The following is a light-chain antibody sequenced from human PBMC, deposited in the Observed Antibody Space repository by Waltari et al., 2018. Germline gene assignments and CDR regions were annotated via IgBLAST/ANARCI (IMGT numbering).Light chain of an antibody. CDR3: QQRANWPRT. J-gene: IGKJ2*02. V-gene: IGKV3-11*01. CDR1: QTISTY. Sequence: EIVLTQSPATLSLSPGEGATLSCRASQTISTYLAWYQQKAGQAPRLLIYDASKRATGSPARFSGSGSGTDFTLTISSLEPEDFALYYCQQRANWPRTFGQGTKLEIK. CDR2: DAS.